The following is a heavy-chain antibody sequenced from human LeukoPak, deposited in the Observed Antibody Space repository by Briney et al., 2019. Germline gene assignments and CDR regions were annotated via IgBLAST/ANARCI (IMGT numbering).Heavy chain of an antibody. D-gene: IGHD2-2*02. V-gene: IGHV3-30*18. J-gene: IGHJ4*02. Sequence: GGALRLSCAASGFTFSDYGMHGVGQAPPKGLEWVAVISYEGSTKYYADSVKGRFTISRDNSRNTLYLKMNSLRSEDTAVYHCAKSGRSSTNCYINSWGQGTLVTVSS. CDR2: ISYEGSTK. CDR3: AKSGRSSTNCYINS. CDR1: GFTFSDYG.